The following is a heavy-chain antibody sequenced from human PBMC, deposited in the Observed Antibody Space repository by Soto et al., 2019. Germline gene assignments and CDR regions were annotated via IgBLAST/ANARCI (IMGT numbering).Heavy chain of an antibody. CDR2: INVADNT. Sequence: EVQLVESGGGLVQSGGSLRLSCAASGLTVTNKYMTWVRQALGKGLEWVSIINVADNTYYADSVKGRFTISRDKSKNTLYLQMNSLRAEDTAVYYCARGMSSGWPYVFDIWGRGTTVTVSS. CDR3: ARGMSSGWPYVFDI. V-gene: IGHV3-66*01. J-gene: IGHJ3*02. CDR1: GLTVTNKY. D-gene: IGHD6-19*01.